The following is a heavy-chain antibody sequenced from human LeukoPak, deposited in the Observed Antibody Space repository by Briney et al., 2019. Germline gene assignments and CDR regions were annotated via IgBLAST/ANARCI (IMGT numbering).Heavy chain of an antibody. CDR2: ISSSGTT. CDR1: GGSISSYY. V-gene: IGHV4-59*05. CDR3: VAEVEAADSPLGHLNFDS. D-gene: IGHD7-27*01. Sequence: SETLSLTCTVSGGSISSYYWSWIRQPPGKGLEWVGPISSSGTTYYSPSLRSRLTISVDTSKNHFSLKLTSVTAADTAVYYCVAEVEAADSPLGHLNFDSWGQGILASVSS. J-gene: IGHJ4*02.